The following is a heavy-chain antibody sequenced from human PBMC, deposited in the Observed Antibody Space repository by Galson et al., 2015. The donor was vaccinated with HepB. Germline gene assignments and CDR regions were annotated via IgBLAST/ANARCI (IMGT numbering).Heavy chain of an antibody. D-gene: IGHD3-10*01. V-gene: IGHV4-39*01. CDR2: IYYSGST. CDR3: ARWGTYGSGSYYYYYGMDV. J-gene: IGHJ6*02. CDR1: GGSISSSSYY. Sequence: ETLSLTCTVSGGSISSSSYYWGWIRQPPGKGLEWIGSIYYSGSTYYNPSLKSRVTISVDTSKNQFSLKLSSVTAADTAVYYCARWGTYGSGSYYYYYGMDVWGRGTTVTVSS.